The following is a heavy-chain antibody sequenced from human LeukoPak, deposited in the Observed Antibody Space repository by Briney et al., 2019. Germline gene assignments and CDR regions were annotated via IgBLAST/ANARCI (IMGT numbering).Heavy chain of an antibody. D-gene: IGHD6-13*01. CDR3: ARALRVSPDDY. V-gene: IGHV3-74*01. Sequence: GGSLRLSCTASGFSFSGHWMHWARQLPGKGLVWVSRISPTGSTTSYADSVKGRFTVSRDNAKNTLYLQVNNLRAEDTAVYYCARALRVSPDDYWGQGTLVTVSS. CDR1: GFSFSGHW. J-gene: IGHJ4*02. CDR2: ISPTGSTT.